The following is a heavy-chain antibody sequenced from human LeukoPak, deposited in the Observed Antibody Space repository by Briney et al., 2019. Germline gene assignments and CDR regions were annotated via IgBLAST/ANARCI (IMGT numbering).Heavy chain of an antibody. CDR3: ATRSKAGTTHQLGGYLTSNYYYYYYMDV. CDR2: IYPGDSDT. Sequence: GESLKISCKGSGYSFTSYWIGWVRQMPGKGLEWMGIIYPGDSDTRYSPSFQGQVTISADKSISTAYLQWSSLKASDTAMYYCATRSKAGTTHQLGGYLTSNYYYYYYMDVWGKGTTVTVSS. CDR1: GYSFTSYW. J-gene: IGHJ6*03. D-gene: IGHD1-1*01. V-gene: IGHV5-51*01.